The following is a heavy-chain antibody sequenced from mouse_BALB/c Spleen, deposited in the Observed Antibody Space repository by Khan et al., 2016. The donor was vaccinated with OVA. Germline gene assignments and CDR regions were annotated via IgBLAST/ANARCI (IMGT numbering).Heavy chain of an antibody. CDR1: GYTFTSNT. CDR3: ARRTTEYTMDY. CDR2: INPRSSYT. J-gene: IGHJ4*01. Sequence: QVQLKESGAELARPGASVKMSCKASGYTFTSNTMHWVKQRPGQCLEWIGYINPRSSYTNYNQKFKDKATLTADKSSSTAYMQLSSLTSEDSAVYYCARRTTEYTMDYWGQGTSVTVSS. V-gene: IGHV1-4*01. D-gene: IGHD2-14*01.